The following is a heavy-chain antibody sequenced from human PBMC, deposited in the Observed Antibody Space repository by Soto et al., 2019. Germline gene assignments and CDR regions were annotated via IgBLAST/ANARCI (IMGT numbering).Heavy chain of an antibody. CDR3: ARLIADYYFDY. Sequence: SETLSLTCIFSVGFISISSYYWGGIRQPPGKGLEWIGSIYYSGSTYYNPSLKSRVTISVDTSKNQFSLKLSSVTAADTAVYYCARLIADYYFDYWGQGTMVTVSS. D-gene: IGHD3-22*01. CDR2: IYYSGST. J-gene: IGHJ4*02. CDR1: VGFISISSYY. V-gene: IGHV4-39*01.